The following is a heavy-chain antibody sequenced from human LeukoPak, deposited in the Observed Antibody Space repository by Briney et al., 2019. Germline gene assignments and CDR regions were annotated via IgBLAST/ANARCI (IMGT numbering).Heavy chain of an antibody. CDR1: GFTFSNYW. V-gene: IGHV3-74*01. CDR2: INGEGGT. Sequence: GGSLRLSCAAPGFTFSNYWMQWVRQAPGKGLMWVSRINGEGGTSYADSVKGRFTISRDNAKNTVHLQMNSLRAEDTAVYYCARDLVYGSGSCGHWGQGTLVTVSS. J-gene: IGHJ4*02. CDR3: ARDLVYGSGSCGH. D-gene: IGHD3-10*01.